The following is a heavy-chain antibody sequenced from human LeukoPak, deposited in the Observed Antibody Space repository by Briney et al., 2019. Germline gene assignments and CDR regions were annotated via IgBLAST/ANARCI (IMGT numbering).Heavy chain of an antibody. V-gene: IGHV3-48*04. CDR3: AREGYSSGCDY. D-gene: IGHD6-19*01. J-gene: IGHJ4*02. CDR1: GFTFDDYA. CDR2: ISSSTSTI. Sequence: GGSLRLSCAASGFTFDDYAMHWVRQAPGKGLEWVSYISSSTSTIYYADSVKGRFTISRDNAKNSLYLQMNSLRAEDTAVYYCAREGYSSGCDYWGQGTLVTVSS.